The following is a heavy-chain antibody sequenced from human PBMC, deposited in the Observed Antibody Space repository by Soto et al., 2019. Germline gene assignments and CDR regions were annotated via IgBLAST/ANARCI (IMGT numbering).Heavy chain of an antibody. CDR1: GYTFTSYA. Sequence: GASVKVSCKASGYTFTSYAMHWVRQAPGQRLEWMGWINAGNGNTKYSQKFQGRVTITRDTSASTAYMELSSLRSEDTAVYYCARDFSGSRPYNWFDPWGQGTLVTVS. J-gene: IGHJ5*02. CDR3: ARDFSGSRPYNWFDP. CDR2: INAGNGNT. V-gene: IGHV1-3*01. D-gene: IGHD1-26*01.